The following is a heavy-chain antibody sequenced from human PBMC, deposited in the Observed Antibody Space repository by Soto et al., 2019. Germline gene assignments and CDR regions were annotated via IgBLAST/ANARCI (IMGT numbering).Heavy chain of an antibody. D-gene: IGHD3-22*01. CDR3: SKAMIGSYDSDAFDV. CDR2: ISYDESTT. Sequence: GGSLRLSCAASGFSFSRYGIHWVRQAPGKGLEWVAVISYDESTTFYADSVKGRFTISRDNSKNTLFLQMNSLRPEDTAVYYCSKAMIGSYDSDAFDVWGQGTMVTISS. J-gene: IGHJ3*01. V-gene: IGHV3-30*18. CDR1: GFSFSRYG.